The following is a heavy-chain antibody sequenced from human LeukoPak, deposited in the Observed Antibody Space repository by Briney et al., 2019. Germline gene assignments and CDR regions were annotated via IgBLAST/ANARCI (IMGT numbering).Heavy chain of an antibody. V-gene: IGHV1-69*13. CDR2: IIPIFGTA. J-gene: IGHJ4*02. CDR1: GGTFSSYA. D-gene: IGHD3-22*01. CDR3: AREYYYDSSGRYYFDY. Sequence: SVKVSCKASGGTFSSYAISWVRQAPGQGLEWMGGIIPIFGTANYAQKFRGRVTITADESTSTAYMELSSLRSEDTAVYYCAREYYYDSSGRYYFDYWGQGTLVTVSS.